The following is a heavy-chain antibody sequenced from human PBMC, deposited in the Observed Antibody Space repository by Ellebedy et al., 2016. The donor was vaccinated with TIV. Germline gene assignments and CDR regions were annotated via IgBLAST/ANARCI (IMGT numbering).Heavy chain of an antibody. Sequence: GESLKISXAGSGFTFANYWMNWVRQAPGKGLEWVANINQNGSKIYYVDSVKGRFTISRDNAKNSVSLQMNSLRVEDTAVYYCAKDRHNGYGGFDYWGQGTLVTVSS. J-gene: IGHJ4*02. CDR2: INQNGSKI. CDR1: GFTFANYW. D-gene: IGHD5-12*01. V-gene: IGHV3-7*01. CDR3: AKDRHNGYGGFDY.